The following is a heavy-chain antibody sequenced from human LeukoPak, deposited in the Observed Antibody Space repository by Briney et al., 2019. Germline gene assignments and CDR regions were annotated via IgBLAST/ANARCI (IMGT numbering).Heavy chain of an antibody. D-gene: IGHD3-10*01. Sequence: GASVKVSCTVSGYTLTELSMHWVRQAPGKGLEWMGGFDLEDGETIYAQKFQGRVTMTEDTSTDTAYMELSSLRSEDTAVYYCARASGYYYGSGRDYMDVWGKGTTVTISS. V-gene: IGHV1-24*01. CDR2: FDLEDGET. CDR1: GYTLTELS. CDR3: ARASGYYYGSGRDYMDV. J-gene: IGHJ6*03.